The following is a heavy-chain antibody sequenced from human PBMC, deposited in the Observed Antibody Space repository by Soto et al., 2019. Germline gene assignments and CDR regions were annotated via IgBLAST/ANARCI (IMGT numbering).Heavy chain of an antibody. Sequence: PSETLSLTCTVSGGSISGYFWSWIRQPPGKGLEWIGFIYYSGRTNYNPSLWSRVTVSVDTSKNHFSLRLSSVTAADTAVYYCARLMMAGNYYYYYMEVWGKGTTVTVSS. CDR1: GGSISGYF. CDR3: ARLMMAGNYYYYYMEV. CDR2: IYYSGRT. J-gene: IGHJ6*03. D-gene: IGHD3-16*01. V-gene: IGHV4-59*08.